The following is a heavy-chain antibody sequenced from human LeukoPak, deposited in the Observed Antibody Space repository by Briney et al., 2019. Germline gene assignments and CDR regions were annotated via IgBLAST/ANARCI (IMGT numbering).Heavy chain of an antibody. CDR3: AREQQWLPTLHFDY. CDR2: IYTSGST. J-gene: IGHJ4*02. V-gene: IGHV4-4*07. D-gene: IGHD6-19*01. Sequence: PSETLSLTCTVSGGSISSYYWSWIRQPAGKGLEWIGRIYTSGSTNYNPPLKSRVTMSVDTSKNQFSLKLSSVTAADTAVYYCAREQQWLPTLHFDYWGQGTLVTVSS. CDR1: GGSISSYY.